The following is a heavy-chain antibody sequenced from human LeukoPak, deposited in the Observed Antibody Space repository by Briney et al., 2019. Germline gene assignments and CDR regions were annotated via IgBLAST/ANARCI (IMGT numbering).Heavy chain of an antibody. CDR1: GFIVSANY. CDR2: ISSGGST. Sequence: GGSLRLSCAASGFIVSANYTSWVRQAPGKGLEYVSLISSGGSTYYADSVKGRFTISRDNSKNTMYLQMNSLRAEDTAVYYCARASTIFGVVRFFDYWGQGTLVTVSS. CDR3: ARASTIFGVVRFFDY. D-gene: IGHD3-3*01. V-gene: IGHV3-66*02. J-gene: IGHJ4*02.